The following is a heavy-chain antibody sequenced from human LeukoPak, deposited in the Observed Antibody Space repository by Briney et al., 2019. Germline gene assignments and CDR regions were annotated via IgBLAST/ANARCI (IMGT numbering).Heavy chain of an antibody. D-gene: IGHD3-10*01. Sequence: SETLSLTCAVYGDFFSGYYWSWIRQPPGKGLEWIGEINHSGSANYNPSLKSRPTISINTSKNQFSLKLSSVTAADTAVYYCARGGRFGELYPYYYYGMDVWGQGTTVTVSS. J-gene: IGHJ6*02. CDR3: ARGGRFGELYPYYYYGMDV. V-gene: IGHV4-34*01. CDR1: GDFFSGYY. CDR2: INHSGSA.